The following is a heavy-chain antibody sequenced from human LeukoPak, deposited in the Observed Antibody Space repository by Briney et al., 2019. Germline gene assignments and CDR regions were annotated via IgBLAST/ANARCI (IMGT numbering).Heavy chain of an antibody. Sequence: PSETLSLTCAVYGGSFSGYYWSWIRQPPGKGLEWIGEINHSGSTNYNPSLKSRVTISVDTSKNQFSLKLSSVTAADTAVYYCARVRYSSGWRQSYRVFDYWGQGTLVTVSS. CDR2: INHSGST. D-gene: IGHD6-19*01. CDR1: GGSFSGYY. V-gene: IGHV4-34*01. J-gene: IGHJ4*02. CDR3: ARVRYSSGWRQSYRVFDY.